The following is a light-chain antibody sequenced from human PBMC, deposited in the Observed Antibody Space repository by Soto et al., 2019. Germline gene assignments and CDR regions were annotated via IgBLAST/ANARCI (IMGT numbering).Light chain of an antibody. J-gene: IGLJ1*01. CDR2: NNN. V-gene: IGLV1-44*01. CDR3: AAWDDSLNGLV. CDR1: SSNIGSNT. Sequence: QSVLTQPPSASGTPGQRVTSSGSGSSSNIGSNTVNWYQQLPGTAPKLLIYNNNQRPSGVPDRFSGSKSGTSASLAISGLQSEDEADYYCAAWDDSLNGLVFGTGTKLTVL.